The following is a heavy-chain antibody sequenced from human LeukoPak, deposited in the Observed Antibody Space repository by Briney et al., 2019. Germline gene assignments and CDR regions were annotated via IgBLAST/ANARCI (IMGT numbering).Heavy chain of an antibody. CDR2: IIPILGIA. Sequence: WASVKVSCKASGGTFSSNAISWVRQAPGQGLEWMGRIIPILGIANYAQKFQGRVTITADKSTSTAYMELSSLRSEDTAVYYCAREGRYYDSSGYYDYWGQGTLVTVSS. V-gene: IGHV1-69*04. D-gene: IGHD3-22*01. J-gene: IGHJ4*02. CDR3: AREGRYYDSSGYYDY. CDR1: GGTFSSNA.